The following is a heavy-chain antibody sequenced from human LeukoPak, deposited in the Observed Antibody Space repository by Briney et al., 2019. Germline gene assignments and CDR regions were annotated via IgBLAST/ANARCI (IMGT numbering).Heavy chain of an antibody. CDR3: AKGYAPYYYYYGMDV. D-gene: IGHD1-1*01. CDR2: INRDGSQK. CDR1: GFSLSAYW. J-gene: IGHJ6*02. V-gene: IGHV3-7*03. Sequence: GGSLRLSCAASGFSLSAYWMTWVRQAPGKGLEWVANINRDGSQKNHVDSVKGRFTISRDNAKNSLYLQMNSLRAEDTALYYCAKGYAPYYYYYGMDVWGQGTTVTVSS.